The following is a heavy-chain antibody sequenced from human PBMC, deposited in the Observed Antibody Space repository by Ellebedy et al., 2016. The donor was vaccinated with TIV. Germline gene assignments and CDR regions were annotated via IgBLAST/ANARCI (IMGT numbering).Heavy chain of an antibody. J-gene: IGHJ5*02. D-gene: IGHD6-13*01. Sequence: AASVKVSCKAFGYTFTTHSFHWVRQAPGQGFEWMGKINPSRGDTTYAQKFQGRVAISRDTSTDTVFMDLSSLRSEDSAVYYCARERGSWFTSPTHNRFGPWGQGTLVTVSS. CDR2: INPSRGDT. CDR3: ARERGSWFTSPTHNRFGP. CDR1: GYTFTTHS. V-gene: IGHV1-46*01.